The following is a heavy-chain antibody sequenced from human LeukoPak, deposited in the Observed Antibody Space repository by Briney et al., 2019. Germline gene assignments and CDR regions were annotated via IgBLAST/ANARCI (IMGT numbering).Heavy chain of an antibody. D-gene: IGHD2-2*02. V-gene: IGHV1-2*02. Sequence: ASVKVSCKASGGTFSSYAISWVRQAPGQGLEWMGWINPNSGGTNYAQKFQGRVTMTRDTSISTAYMELSRLRSDDTAVYYCARDFGDVVVVPAAINAFDIWGQGTMVTASS. CDR1: GGTFSSYA. CDR2: INPNSGGT. CDR3: ARDFGDVVVVPAAINAFDI. J-gene: IGHJ3*02.